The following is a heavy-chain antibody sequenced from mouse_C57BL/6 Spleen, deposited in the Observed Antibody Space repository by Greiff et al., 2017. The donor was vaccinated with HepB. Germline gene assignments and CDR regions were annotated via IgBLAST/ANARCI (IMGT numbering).Heavy chain of an antibody. CDR3: ARCGLLLRFSVPYAMDY. J-gene: IGHJ4*01. CDR2: IDPNSGGT. V-gene: IGHV1-72*01. CDR1: GYTFTSYW. D-gene: IGHD1-1*01. Sequence: QVQLQQPGAELVKPGASVKLSCKASGYTFTSYWMHWVKQRPGRGLEWIGRIDPNSGGTKYNEKFKSKATLTVDKPSSTAYMQLSSLTSEDSAVYYCARCGLLLRFSVPYAMDYWGQGTSVTVSS.